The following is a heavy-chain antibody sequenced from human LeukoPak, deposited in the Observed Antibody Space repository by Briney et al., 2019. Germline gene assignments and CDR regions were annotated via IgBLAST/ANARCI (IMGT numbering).Heavy chain of an antibody. CDR2: IYYSGST. D-gene: IGHD6-19*01. CDR1: GGSISSSSYY. Sequence: SETLSLTCTVSGGSISSSSYYWGWIRQPPGKGLEWIGSIYYSGSTYYNPSLKSRVTISVDTSKNQFSLKLSSVTAADTAVYYCARDPTWLVKYYFDYWGQGTLVTVSS. CDR3: ARDPTWLVKYYFDY. J-gene: IGHJ4*02. V-gene: IGHV4-39*07.